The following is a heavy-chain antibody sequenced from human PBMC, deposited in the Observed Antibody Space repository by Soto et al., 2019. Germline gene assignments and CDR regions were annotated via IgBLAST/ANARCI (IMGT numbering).Heavy chain of an antibody. CDR3: ARVTRGSGDWFDP. CDR2: ISTYNGNT. D-gene: IGHD6-19*01. J-gene: IGHJ5*02. Sequence: PRPPVKVSCKASSETFASYDITWVRQAPGQGLEWMGWISTYNGNTKYAQNVQGRVSMTTDTSTSTAYMELRSLKSDDTAVYYCARVTRGSGDWFDPWGQGTLVTVSS. V-gene: IGHV1-18*01. CDR1: SETFASYD.